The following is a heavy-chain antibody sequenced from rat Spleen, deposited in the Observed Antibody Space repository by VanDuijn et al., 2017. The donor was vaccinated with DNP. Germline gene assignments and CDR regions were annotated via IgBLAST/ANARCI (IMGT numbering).Heavy chain of an antibody. V-gene: IGHV2-41*01. D-gene: IGHD1-2*01. CDR1: GLSLTSNS. Sequence: QVQLKESGPGLVQPSQTLSLTCTVSGLSLTSNSVHWVRQPPGKGLEWMGVIWKNGGTRYNSVLKSRLSISKDTSKSQVFLKMNSLQTEDTATYYCARSPESSYIYFPWAYWGQGTLVTVSS. CDR3: ARSPESSYIYFPWAY. J-gene: IGHJ3*01. CDR2: IWKNGGT.